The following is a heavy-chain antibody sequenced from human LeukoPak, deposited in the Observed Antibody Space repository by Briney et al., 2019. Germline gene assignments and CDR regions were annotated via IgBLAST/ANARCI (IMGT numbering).Heavy chain of an antibody. D-gene: IGHD6-19*01. J-gene: IGHJ4*02. Sequence: GSLRLSCGASGFTFSSYEMNWVRQAPGKGLEGVSYISSSGSTIYYADSVKGRFTISRDNAKNSLYLQMNSLRAEDTAVYYCARDFNRYSSGWYQSFDYWGQGTLVTVSS. CDR2: ISSSGSTI. V-gene: IGHV3-48*03. CDR3: ARDFNRYSSGWYQSFDY. CDR1: GFTFSSYE.